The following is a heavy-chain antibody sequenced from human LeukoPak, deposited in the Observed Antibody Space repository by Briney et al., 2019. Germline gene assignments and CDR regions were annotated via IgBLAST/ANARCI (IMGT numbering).Heavy chain of an antibody. D-gene: IGHD7-27*01. J-gene: IGHJ6*02. CDR3: ARALGPKGSDYYGMDV. V-gene: IGHV3-33*01. CDR2: IWYDGSNK. Sequence: PGGSLRLSCAASGFTFSSYGMHWVRQALGKGLEWVAVIWYDGSNKYYADSVKGRFTISRDNSKNTLYLQMNSLRAEDTAVYYCARALGPKGSDYYGMDVWGQGTTVTVSS. CDR1: GFTFSSYG.